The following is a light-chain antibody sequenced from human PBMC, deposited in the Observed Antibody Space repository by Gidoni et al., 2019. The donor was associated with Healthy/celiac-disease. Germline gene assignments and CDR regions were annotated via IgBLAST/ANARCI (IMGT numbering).Light chain of an antibody. Sequence: DIQMTQSPSSLSASVGDRVTITRRASQSISSYLNWYQQKPGKAPKLLIYAASSLQSGVPSRFSGCGSGTDFTLTISSLQPEDFATYYCQQSYSTPETFGPGTKVDIK. CDR3: QQSYSTPET. CDR2: AAS. CDR1: QSISSY. J-gene: IGKJ3*01. V-gene: IGKV1-39*01.